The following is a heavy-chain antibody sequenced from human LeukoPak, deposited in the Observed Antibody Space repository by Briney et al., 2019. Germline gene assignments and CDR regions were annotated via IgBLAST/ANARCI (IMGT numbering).Heavy chain of an antibody. CDR1: GYTFTSYG. CDR2: ISAYNGNT. V-gene: IGHV1-18*01. D-gene: IGHD3-9*01. J-gene: IGHJ4*02. Sequence: GASEKVSCKASGYTFTSYGISWVRQAPGQGLEWMGWISAYNGNTNFAQKLQGRVTMTTDTSTSTAYMDLRSLRSNDTAVYYCARDQAATNTQVRFCLDWGQGTLVTVSS. CDR3: ARDQAATNTQVRFCLD.